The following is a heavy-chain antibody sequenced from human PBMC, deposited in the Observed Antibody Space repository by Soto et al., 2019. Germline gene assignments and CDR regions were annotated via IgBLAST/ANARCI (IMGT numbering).Heavy chain of an antibody. J-gene: IGHJ4*02. D-gene: IGHD5-18*01. CDR2: ISGYNGNT. Sequence: QVQLVQSGTEVKKPGASVKVSCKASGYTFTNYGISWARQAPGQGLEWMGRISGYNGNTNYSQKLQGRVTMTTATSTSTAYMELRSLRSDDTAVYYCARNHHPEYNFDYWGQGTLVTVSS. V-gene: IGHV1-18*01. CDR3: ARNHHPEYNFDY. CDR1: GYTFTNYG.